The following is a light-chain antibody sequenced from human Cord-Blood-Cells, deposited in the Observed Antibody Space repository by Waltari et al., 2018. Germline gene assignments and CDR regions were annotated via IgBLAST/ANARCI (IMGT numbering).Light chain of an antibody. V-gene: IGKV3-20*01. CDR2: GAS. CDR3: QQYGSSPRT. J-gene: IGKJ1*01. Sequence: EIVLMQSPGTLSLSPGERATLSCRASQSVSSNYLAWYQQKPGQAPRLLIYGASSRATVIPDRFSGRWSGTDFTLTISRLEPEDFAVYYCQQYGSSPRTFGQGTKVEIK. CDR1: QSVSSNY.